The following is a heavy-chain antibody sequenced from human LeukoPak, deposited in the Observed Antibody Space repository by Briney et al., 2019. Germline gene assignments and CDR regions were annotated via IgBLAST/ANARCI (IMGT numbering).Heavy chain of an antibody. CDR3: ARYSGSYSYYYYYMDV. Sequence: PSETLSLTCTVSGGSISSYYWSWIRQPPGKRLEWIGYIHYSGSTNYNPSLRGRVTISLDMSKNQFSLKLGSVTAADTAVYYCARYSGSYSYYYYYMDVWGKGTTVTVSS. D-gene: IGHD1-26*01. CDR2: IHYSGST. J-gene: IGHJ6*03. V-gene: IGHV4-59*01. CDR1: GGSISSYY.